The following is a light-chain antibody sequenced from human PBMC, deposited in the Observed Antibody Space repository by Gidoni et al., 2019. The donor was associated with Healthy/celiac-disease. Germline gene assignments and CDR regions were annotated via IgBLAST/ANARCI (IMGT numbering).Light chain of an antibody. V-gene: IGKV3-11*01. CDR1: QSVSSY. Sequence: EIVLTQSPANLSLSPGERATLSCRASQSVSSYLAWYQQKPGQAPRLLIYDASNRATGIPARFSGSGSGTDFTLTISSLEPEDFAVYYCQQRSNWPPVFGPGTKVDIK. CDR3: QQRSNWPPV. J-gene: IGKJ3*01. CDR2: DAS.